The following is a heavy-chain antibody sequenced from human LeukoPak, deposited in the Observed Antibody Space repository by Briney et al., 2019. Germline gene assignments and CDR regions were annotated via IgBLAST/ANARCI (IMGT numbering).Heavy chain of an antibody. V-gene: IGHV4-59*01. CDR2: IYYSGST. CDR1: GGSISSYY. J-gene: IGHJ4*02. Sequence: SETLSLTCTVSGGSISSYYWSWIRQPPGKGLEWIGYIYYSGSTNYNPSLKSRVTISVDTSKNQFSLKLSSVTAEDTAVYYCARGDGVVIKYFDYWGQGTLVTVSS. CDR3: ARGDGVVIKYFDY. D-gene: IGHD3-3*01.